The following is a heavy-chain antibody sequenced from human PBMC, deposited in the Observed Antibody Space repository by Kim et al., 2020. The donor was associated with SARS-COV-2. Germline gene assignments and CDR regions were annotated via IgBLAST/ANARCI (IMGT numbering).Heavy chain of an antibody. CDR1: GFTFSSYG. V-gene: IGHV3-30*18. Sequence: GGSLRLSCAASGFTFSSYGMHWVRQAPGKGLEWVAVISYDGSNKYYADSVKGRFTISRDNSKNTLYLQMNSLRAEDTAVYYCAKTESIVLMVYAIDYWGQGTLVTVSS. CDR3: AKTESIVLMVYAIDY. CDR2: ISYDGSNK. J-gene: IGHJ4*02. D-gene: IGHD2-8*01.